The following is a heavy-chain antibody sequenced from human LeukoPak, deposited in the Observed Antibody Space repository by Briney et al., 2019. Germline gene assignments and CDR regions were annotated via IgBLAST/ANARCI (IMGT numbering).Heavy chain of an antibody. J-gene: IGHJ4*02. CDR2: IYYSGST. D-gene: IGHD3-9*01. CDR3: ARAEPGYDILTGYYPSYFDY. V-gene: IGHV4-59*01. Sequence: SETLSLTCTVSGGSTSSYYWSWIRQPPGKGLEWIGYIYYSGSTNYNPSLKSRVTISVDTSKNQFSLKLSSVTAADTAVYYCARAEPGYDILTGYYPSYFDYWGQGTLVTVSS. CDR1: GGSTSSYY.